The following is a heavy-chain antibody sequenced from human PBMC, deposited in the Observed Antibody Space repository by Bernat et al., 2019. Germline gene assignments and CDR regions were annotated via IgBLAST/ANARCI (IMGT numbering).Heavy chain of an antibody. CDR2: IYPGDSDT. CDR3: AGSNTGWYFDI. Sequence: EVQLVQSGAEVKKPGESLKISCKGSGYSFTSYWIAWVRQMPGKGLEWMGIIYPGDSDTRYSPSFHGKVTISAEKSISTAYLQWRSLKASDTAIYYCAGSNTGWYFDIWGQGTLVTVSS. V-gene: IGHV5-51*01. D-gene: IGHD6-19*01. CDR1: GYSFTSYW. J-gene: IGHJ3*02.